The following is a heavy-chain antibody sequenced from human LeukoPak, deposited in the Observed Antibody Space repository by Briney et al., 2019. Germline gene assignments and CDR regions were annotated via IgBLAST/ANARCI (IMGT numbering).Heavy chain of an antibody. CDR2: ISSSGSNT. V-gene: IGHV3-11*05. D-gene: IGHD3-10*01. Sequence: SLSLSRAASVLTLRDHYMSWIRQAGGRGREWACCISSSGSNTDYADTVQERFTISRDNAKNSLYLQMNSLRAEDTAVDFCSREGGRGSQALDAFDIWGQGTMVTVSS. CDR1: VLTLRDHY. CDR3: SREGGRGSQALDAFDI. J-gene: IGHJ3*02.